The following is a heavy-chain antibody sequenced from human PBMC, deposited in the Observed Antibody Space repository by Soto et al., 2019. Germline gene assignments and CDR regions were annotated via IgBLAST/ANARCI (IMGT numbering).Heavy chain of an antibody. J-gene: IGHJ6*02. CDR2: ISGSGGST. V-gene: IGHV3-23*01. CDR3: AKDITEDYYYGMDV. Sequence: GGSLRLSCAASGFTFSSYAMSWVRQAPGKGLEWVSAISGSGGSTYYADSVKGRFTISRDNSKNTLYLQMNSLRAEDTAVYYCAKDITEDYYYGMDVWGQGTTVTAP. CDR1: GFTFSSYA.